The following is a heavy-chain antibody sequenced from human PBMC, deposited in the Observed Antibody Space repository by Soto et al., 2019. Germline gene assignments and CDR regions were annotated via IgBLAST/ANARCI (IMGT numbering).Heavy chain of an antibody. J-gene: IGHJ6*02. CDR1: GFTFSSYS. D-gene: IGHD6-19*01. CDR2: ISSSSSTI. V-gene: IGHV3-48*01. CDR3: ARDRGDSSGWYSEGMDV. Sequence: XXSLRLSFAASGFTFSSYSMHWVLQAPGKGLEWVSYISSSSSTIYYADSVKGRFTISRDNAKNSLYLQMNSLRAEDKAVYYCARDRGDSSGWYSEGMDVWGQGTTVTVSS.